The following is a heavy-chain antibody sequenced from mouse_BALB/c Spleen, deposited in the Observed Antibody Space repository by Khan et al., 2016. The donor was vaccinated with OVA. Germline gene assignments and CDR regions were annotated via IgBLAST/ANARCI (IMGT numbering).Heavy chain of an antibody. Sequence: QVQLLQSGAELAKPGASVKMSCKASGYTFTNYWMHWVKQRPGQGLDWIGFINPSTDYTEYNQKFKDKATLTVDKSSSTAYMQLTILTSEDSALYYCVNHGNNSAWFTYWGQGTLVTVSA. CDR1: GYTFTNYW. CDR2: INPSTDYT. J-gene: IGHJ3*01. CDR3: VNHGNNSAWFTY. D-gene: IGHD1-1*01. V-gene: IGHV1-7*01.